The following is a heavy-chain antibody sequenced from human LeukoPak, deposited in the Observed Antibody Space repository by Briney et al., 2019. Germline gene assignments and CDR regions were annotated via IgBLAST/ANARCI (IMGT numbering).Heavy chain of an antibody. Sequence: SVKVSCKASGYTFTSYDINWVRQATGQGLEWMGRIIPILGIANYAQKFQGGVTITADKSTSTAYMELSSLRSEDTAVYYCARYRSQNYYYYGMDVWGQGTTVTVSS. CDR2: IIPILGIA. D-gene: IGHD2-2*01. CDR3: ARYRSQNYYYYGMDV. V-gene: IGHV1-69*04. CDR1: GYTFTSYD. J-gene: IGHJ6*02.